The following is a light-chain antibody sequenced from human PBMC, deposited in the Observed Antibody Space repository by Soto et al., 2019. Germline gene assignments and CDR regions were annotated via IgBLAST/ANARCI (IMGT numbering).Light chain of an antibody. V-gene: IGLV1-51*01. Sequence: QSVLTQSPSASAAPGQTVTISCSGTSSNIGNNYVSWYQLFPETAPKLLIYDNIKRPSGIPDRFSGSKSGTSATLVITGLQTGDEADYYCATWESSRNWVFGGGTKLTVL. CDR1: SSNIGNNY. J-gene: IGLJ3*02. CDR2: DNI. CDR3: ATWESSRNWV.